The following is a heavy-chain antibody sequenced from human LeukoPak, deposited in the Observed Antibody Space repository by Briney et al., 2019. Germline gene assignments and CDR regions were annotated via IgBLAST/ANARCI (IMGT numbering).Heavy chain of an antibody. CDR2: INPNSGDT. V-gene: IGHV1-2*02. D-gene: IGHD5-12*01. Sequence: ASVTLSCKASGYTFTGYYMHWLRQAPGQGLEWMGWINPNSGDTNSARGFQGRVTMTSDTSISTAYMELIGLTSDDTAVYYCARGYSGYDSSYFDFWGQGTLVTVSS. CDR3: ARGYSGYDSSYFDF. CDR1: GYTFTGYY. J-gene: IGHJ4*02.